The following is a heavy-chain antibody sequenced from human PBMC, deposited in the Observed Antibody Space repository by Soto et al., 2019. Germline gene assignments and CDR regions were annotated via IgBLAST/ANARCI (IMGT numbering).Heavy chain of an antibody. D-gene: IGHD3-10*01. CDR1: GFTFSSHA. J-gene: IGHJ4*02. V-gene: IGHV3-30-3*01. CDR2: ISYDGGNK. CDR3: ARACDYYGSGSYAGFDY. Sequence: QVQLVESGGGVVQPGTSLRLSCAASGFTFSSHAMHWVRQAPGKGLEWVALISYDGGNKDYTDSVKGRFTISRDDSKNTLYLHMNSLRSEDTAVYYCARACDYYGSGSYAGFDYWGQGTLVTVSS.